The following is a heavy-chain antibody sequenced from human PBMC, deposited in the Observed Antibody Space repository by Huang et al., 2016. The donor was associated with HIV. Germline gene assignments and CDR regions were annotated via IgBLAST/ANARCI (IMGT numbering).Heavy chain of an antibody. D-gene: IGHD3-3*01. Sequence: QMRFQESGPGLVKPSGTLSLTCNVSGGSINTGRYYWGWIRQPPGKGLEWVGSLYYPGKMHHEPVLKGRLTMSADTSKNQFALNLISVTAADTAIYYCARNHDFWRGRMFAISYFDVWAVTPWSLSP. CDR1: GGSINTGRYY. CDR3: ARNHDFWRGRMFAISYFDV. J-gene: IGHJ2*01. CDR2: LYYPGKM. V-gene: IGHV4-39*01.